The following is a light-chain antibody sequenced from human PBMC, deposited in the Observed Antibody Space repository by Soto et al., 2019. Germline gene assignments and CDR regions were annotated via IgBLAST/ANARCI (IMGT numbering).Light chain of an antibody. J-gene: IGKJ3*01. CDR3: QQSYSTPRVT. Sequence: ELVLTQSPVALSLSSGERATLSCRASQSVSSTLLTWYQQKPGQAPRLLIYGVSSRATGIPDRFSGSGSGTDFTLTISRVEPEDFATYYCQQSYSTPRVTFGPGTKVDIK. CDR1: QSVSSTL. V-gene: IGKV3-20*01. CDR2: GVS.